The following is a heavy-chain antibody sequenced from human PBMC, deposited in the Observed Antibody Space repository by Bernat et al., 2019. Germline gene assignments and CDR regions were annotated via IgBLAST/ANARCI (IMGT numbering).Heavy chain of an antibody. V-gene: IGHV3-53*01. CDR3: ARGTSTSAPYMDV. Sequence: EVQLVESGGGLIQPGGSLRLSCAASGFTVSSNYMSWVRQAPGKGLEWVSVINSGGSTYYADSVKGRFTISRDNAKNSLYLQMNSLRAEDTAVYYCARGTSTSAPYMDVWGKGTTVTVSS. CDR1: GFTVSSNY. J-gene: IGHJ6*03. CDR2: INSGGST.